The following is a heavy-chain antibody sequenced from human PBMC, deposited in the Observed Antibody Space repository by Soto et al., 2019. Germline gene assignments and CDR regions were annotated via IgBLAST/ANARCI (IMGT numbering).Heavy chain of an antibody. V-gene: IGHV2-5*02. CDR3: SHLTRGEYDMGRLWEKFDY. CDR1: QLLRSNARLR. D-gene: IGHD3-9*01. J-gene: IGHJ4*02. CDR2: IFWDEDE. Sequence: NPTETLPLTVSGSQLLRSNARLRSNESRQPPGNTLEWLALIFWDEDERYKPSLRSRLTIAADMSKNQVDLTMTDMVPVDTAIYYCSHLTRGEYDMGRLWEKFDYWGQGILVTVSS.